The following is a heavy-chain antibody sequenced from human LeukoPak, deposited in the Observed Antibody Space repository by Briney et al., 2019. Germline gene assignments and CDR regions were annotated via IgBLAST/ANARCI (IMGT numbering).Heavy chain of an antibody. V-gene: IGHV1-18*04. CDR2: ISAYNGNT. CDR1: GYTFTGYY. CDR3: ARDRANYGKDAFDI. J-gene: IGHJ3*02. D-gene: IGHD3-16*01. Sequence: GASVKVSCKASGYTFTGYYMHWVRQAPGQGLEWMGWISAYNGNTNYAQKLQGRVTMTTDTSTSTAYMELRSLRSDDTAVYYCARDRANYGKDAFDIWGQGTMVTVSS.